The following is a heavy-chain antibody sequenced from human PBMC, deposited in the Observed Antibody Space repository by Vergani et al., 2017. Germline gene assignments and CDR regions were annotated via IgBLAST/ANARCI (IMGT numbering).Heavy chain of an antibody. CDR3: GRVADCYGLGSRLLDL. CDR2: MYYSGST. V-gene: IGHV4-59*01. CDR1: GGSMSGYY. D-gene: IGHD3-10*01. Sequence: QVRMQESGPGPGKPLETLSLTCSGPGGSMSGYYWSWIRQPPGKELEWIGYMYYSGSTNYNPSLETRVTISGDTSKNQFPLMLNSVTAADTAVYCCGRVADCYGLGSRLLDLWGQGILVTVSS. J-gene: IGHJ5*02.